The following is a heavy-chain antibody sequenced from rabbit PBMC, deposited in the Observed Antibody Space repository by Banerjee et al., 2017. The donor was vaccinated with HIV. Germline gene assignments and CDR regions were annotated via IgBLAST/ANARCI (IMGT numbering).Heavy chain of an antibody. J-gene: IGHJ6*01. CDR3: ARAFYGGYGGYDL. CDR1: GFSLSRHW. CDR2: IAASKGST. Sequence: QLKETGGGLVQPGGSLTLTCTASGFSLSRHWMSLVRQAPGKGLEWIGGIAASKGSTDYASWVNGRFAISSDNAQNTVILLMNSLTAADTATYFCARAFYGGYGGYDLWGPGTLVTVS. V-gene: IGHV1S7*01. D-gene: IGHD7-1*01.